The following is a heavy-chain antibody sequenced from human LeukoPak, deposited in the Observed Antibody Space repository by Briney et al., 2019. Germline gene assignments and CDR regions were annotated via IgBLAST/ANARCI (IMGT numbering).Heavy chain of an antibody. CDR3: ARHVQSCSSTSCYRGAYYYYYMDV. CDR1: GYSFTSYW. V-gene: IGHV5-51*01. Sequence: GESLKISCKGSGYSFTSYWIGWVRQMPGKGLEWMGIIYPGDSDTRYSPSFQGQVTISADKSISTAYLQWSSLKASDTAMYYCARHVQSCSSTSCYRGAYYYYYMDVWGKGTTVTVSS. CDR2: IYPGDSDT. D-gene: IGHD2-2*02. J-gene: IGHJ6*03.